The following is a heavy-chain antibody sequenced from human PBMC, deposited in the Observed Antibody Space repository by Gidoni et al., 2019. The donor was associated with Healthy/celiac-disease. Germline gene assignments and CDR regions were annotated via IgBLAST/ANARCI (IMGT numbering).Heavy chain of an antibody. CDR1: GGSISSSSYY. V-gene: IGHV4-39*01. J-gene: IGHJ4*02. Sequence: QMQLQESGPGLVKPSETLSLTCTVSGGSISSSSYYWGWIRQPPGKGLEWIGSIYYSGRTYYNPSLKSRVTISVDTSKNQFSLKLSSVTAADTAVYYCARLGFTNYYGSGSRWDFDYWGQGTLVTVSS. D-gene: IGHD3-10*01. CDR3: ARLGFTNYYGSGSRWDFDY. CDR2: IYYSGRT.